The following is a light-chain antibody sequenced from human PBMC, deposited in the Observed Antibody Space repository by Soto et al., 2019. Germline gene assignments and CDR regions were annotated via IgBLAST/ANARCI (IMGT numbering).Light chain of an antibody. Sequence: QSVLTQPASVSGSPGQSITISCTGTSSDVGKYNDVSWYQQHPGRAPKLLIYIISNRPSGVPNRFSGSKSGNTASLAISRLPAEDEADYFRASPTPGSLYVFGTGTKVTVL. CDR2: IIS. CDR1: SSDVGKYND. CDR3: ASPTPGSLYV. J-gene: IGLJ1*01. V-gene: IGLV2-14*01.